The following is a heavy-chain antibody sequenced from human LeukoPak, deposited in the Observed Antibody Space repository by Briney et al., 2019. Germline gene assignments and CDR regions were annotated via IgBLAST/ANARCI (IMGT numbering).Heavy chain of an antibody. CDR2: IYYSGST. CDR1: GGSISSYY. CDR3: ARGVPQGSVHWFDP. V-gene: IGHV4-59*01. D-gene: IGHD4/OR15-4a*01. Sequence: SETLSLTCTVSGGSISSYYWNWIRQPPGKGLEWIGYIYYSGSTKYNPSLESRVTISVDTSKNQFSLKLRSVTTADTAVYYCARGVPQGSVHWFDPWGQGTLVTVSS. J-gene: IGHJ5*02.